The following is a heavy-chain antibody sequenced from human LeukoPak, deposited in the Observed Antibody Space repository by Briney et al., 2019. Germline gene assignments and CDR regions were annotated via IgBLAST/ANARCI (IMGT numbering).Heavy chain of an antibody. Sequence: PSETLSLTCTVSGGSISSSSYYWGWIRQPPGKGLEWIGSIYYSGSTYYNPSLKSRVTISVDTSKNQFSLKLSSVTAADTAVYYCARMYMVRGVIGRWGQGTLVTVSS. V-gene: IGHV4-39*01. D-gene: IGHD3-10*01. J-gene: IGHJ4*02. CDR1: GGSISSSSYY. CDR2: IYYSGST. CDR3: ARMYMVRGVIGR.